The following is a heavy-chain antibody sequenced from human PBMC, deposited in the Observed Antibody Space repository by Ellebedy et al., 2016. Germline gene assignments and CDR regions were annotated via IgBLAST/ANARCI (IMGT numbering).Heavy chain of an antibody. V-gene: IGHV3-13*01. CDR3: AELTSSASDI. CDR2: IGTAGDT. J-gene: IGHJ3*02. CDR1: GFTFSSYD. D-gene: IGHD3-10*01. Sequence: GGSLRLSCAASGFTFSSYDMHWVRQATGKGLEWVSAIGTAGDTYYPGSVKGRFTISRDNAKNSLYLQMNSLRDEDTAVYTCAELTSSASDIWGQGTMVTVSS.